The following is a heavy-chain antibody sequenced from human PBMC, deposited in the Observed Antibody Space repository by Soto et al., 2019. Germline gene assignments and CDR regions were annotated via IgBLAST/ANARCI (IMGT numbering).Heavy chain of an antibody. Sequence: SVKVSCKASGFTFIRSAVQWVRQARGQRLEWVGWIVVASGNTNYAQKFQDRVTITRDMSTSTAYMDLRSLRSEDTAIYYCAADPMPTSIYSYEMDVWGQGTAVTVSS. J-gene: IGHJ6*02. CDR2: IVVASGNT. V-gene: IGHV1-58*01. CDR3: AADPMPTSIYSYEMDV. CDR1: GFTFIRSA. D-gene: IGHD2-2*01.